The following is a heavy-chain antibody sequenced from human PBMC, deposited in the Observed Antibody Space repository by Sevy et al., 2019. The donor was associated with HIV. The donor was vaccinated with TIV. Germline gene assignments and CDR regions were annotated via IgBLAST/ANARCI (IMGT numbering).Heavy chain of an antibody. D-gene: IGHD6-19*01. Sequence: GGSLRLSCAASGFTFTNAWMSWVRQAPGKGLEWVSRIKSKTNGGTIDYAAPVKGRFTISRDDSKNTVFLQMNSLKIEDTAMYYCTTDLSSGSYKIYWGQGTPVTVSS. CDR2: IKSKTNGGTI. V-gene: IGHV3-15*01. CDR3: TTDLSSGSYKIY. CDR1: GFTFTNAW. J-gene: IGHJ4*02.